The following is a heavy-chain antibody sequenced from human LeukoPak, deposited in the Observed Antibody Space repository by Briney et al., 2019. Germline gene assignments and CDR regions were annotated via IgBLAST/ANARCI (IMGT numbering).Heavy chain of an antibody. CDR1: GFSLSTSGVG. V-gene: IGHV2-5*02. Sequence: ESGPTLVNLTQTLTLTCTFSGFSLSTSGVGVGWIRQPPGKALEWLALIYWDDDKRYSPSLKSRLTITKDTSKNQVVLTMTNMDPVDTATYYCAHSYSYYDILTGYSHDAFDIWGQGTMVTVSS. CDR2: IYWDDDK. J-gene: IGHJ3*02. CDR3: AHSYSYYDILTGYSHDAFDI. D-gene: IGHD3-9*01.